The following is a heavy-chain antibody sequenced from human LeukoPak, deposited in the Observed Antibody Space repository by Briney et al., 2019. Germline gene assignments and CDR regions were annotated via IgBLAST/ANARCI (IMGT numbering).Heavy chain of an antibody. CDR1: GYTFTSYD. CDR3: ARQSAYSGNY. CDR2: MNPNSGNT. D-gene: IGHD2-21*01. J-gene: IGHJ4*02. Sequence: ASVKVSCKASGYTFTSYDINWVRQATGQGPEWMGWMNPNSGNTGYAQKFQGRVTITRNTSISTAYMELSSLRSEDTSVYYCARQSAYSGNYWGQRTLVTVSS. V-gene: IGHV1-8*03.